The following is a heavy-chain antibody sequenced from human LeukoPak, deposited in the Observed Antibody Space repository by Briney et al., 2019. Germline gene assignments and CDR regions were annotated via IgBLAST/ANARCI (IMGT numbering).Heavy chain of an antibody. D-gene: IGHD3-10*01. CDR2: IFVGSGNT. V-gene: IGHV1-58*01. Sequence: SVKVSCKASGFTFTSSAVQWVRQARGQRLEWIGWIFVGSGNTNYAQKFQERVTITRDMSTSTAYMELSSLRSEDTAVYYCARDSPSITMVRGAAPFDYWGQGTLVTVSS. CDR1: GFTFTSSA. J-gene: IGHJ4*02. CDR3: ARDSPSITMVRGAAPFDY.